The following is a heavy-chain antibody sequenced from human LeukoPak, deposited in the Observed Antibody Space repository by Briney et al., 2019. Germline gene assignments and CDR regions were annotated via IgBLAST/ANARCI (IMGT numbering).Heavy chain of an antibody. CDR2: INSDGSST. V-gene: IGHV3-74*01. CDR3: ATDEAATGRLDY. Sequence: PGGSLRLSCAASGFNFRNYWMHWVRQAPGKGLVWVSRINSDGSSTSYADSVKGRFTISRDNAENTLYLQINSLRADDTAVYYCATDEAATGRLDYWGQGTLVTDSS. D-gene: IGHD1-1*01. J-gene: IGHJ4*02. CDR1: GFNFRNYW.